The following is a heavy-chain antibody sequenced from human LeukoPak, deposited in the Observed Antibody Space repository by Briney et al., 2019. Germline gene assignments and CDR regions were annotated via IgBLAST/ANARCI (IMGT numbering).Heavy chain of an antibody. J-gene: IGHJ4*02. CDR3: AGGYSGYEVYY. CDR1: GGSISSYY. V-gene: IGHV4-59*01. Sequence: PSETLSLTCTVSGGSISSYYWSWIRQPPGKGLEWIGYIYYSGSTNYNPSLKSRVTISVDTSKDQFSLKLSSVTAADTAVYYCAGGYSGYEVYYWGQGTLVTVSS. CDR2: IYYSGST. D-gene: IGHD5-12*01.